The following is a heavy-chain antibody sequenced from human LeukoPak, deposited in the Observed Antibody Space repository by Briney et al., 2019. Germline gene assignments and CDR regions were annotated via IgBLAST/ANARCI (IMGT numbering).Heavy chain of an antibody. CDR2: IYYSGST. Sequence: PSETLSLTCSVAGASLSSGSNYWGWIRQPPGKGLEWIGSIYYSGSTYYNPSLKSRVTISVDTSKNQFSLKLSSVAAADTAVYYCARQTGSGWPWLFDYWGQGTLVTVSS. V-gene: IGHV4-39*01. J-gene: IGHJ4*02. CDR3: ARQTGSGWPWLFDY. D-gene: IGHD6-19*01. CDR1: GASLSSGSNY.